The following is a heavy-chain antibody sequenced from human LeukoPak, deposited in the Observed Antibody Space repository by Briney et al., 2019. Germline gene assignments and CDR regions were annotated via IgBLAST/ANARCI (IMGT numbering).Heavy chain of an antibody. CDR1: GGSISSSNW. V-gene: IGHV4-4*02. D-gene: IGHD3-22*01. CDR2: IYYSGST. Sequence: SGTLSLTCAVSGGSISSSNWWSWVRQPPGKGLEWIGYIYYSGSTNYNPSLKSRVTISVDTSKNQFSLKLSSVTAADTAVYYCARSGYYYDSSGYYSHANIDYWGQGTLVTVSS. J-gene: IGHJ4*02. CDR3: ARSGYYYDSSGYYSHANIDY.